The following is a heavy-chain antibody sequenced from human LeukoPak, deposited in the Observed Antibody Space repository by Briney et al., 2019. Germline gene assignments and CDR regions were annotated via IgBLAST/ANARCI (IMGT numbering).Heavy chain of an antibody. CDR3: ARGWAALTNDVFDI. Sequence: SETLSLTCSVSGGSISSSSYYWGWIRQPPGKGLEWIGSIYYSGSTYYNPSLKRRVTISVDTSKNQFSLKLSSVTAADTAVYYCARGWAALTNDVFDIWGQGTMVTVSS. J-gene: IGHJ3*02. CDR2: IYYSGST. D-gene: IGHD1-14*01. CDR1: GGSISSSSYY. V-gene: IGHV4-39*07.